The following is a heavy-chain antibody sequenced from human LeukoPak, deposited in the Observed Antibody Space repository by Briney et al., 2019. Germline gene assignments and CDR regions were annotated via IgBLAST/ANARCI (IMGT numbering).Heavy chain of an antibody. Sequence: PSETLSLTCTVSGGSIRSSSYYWGWLRQPPGKGLEWIGSIYYSGSTYYNPSLKSRVTISVDTSKNQFSLKLSSVTAVDTAVYYCARRPAYYSDGGGAQYYFDYWGQGTLVTVSS. CDR3: ARRPAYYSDGGGAQYYFDY. CDR2: IYYSGST. CDR1: GGSIRSSSYY. D-gene: IGHD3-22*01. V-gene: IGHV4-39*01. J-gene: IGHJ4*02.